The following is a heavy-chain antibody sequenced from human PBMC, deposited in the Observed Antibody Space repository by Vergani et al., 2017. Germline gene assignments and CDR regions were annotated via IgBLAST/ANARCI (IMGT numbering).Heavy chain of an antibody. CDR1: GFTFSDYY. Sequence: VQLVESGGGLVKPGGSLRLSCAASGFTFSDYYMSWIRQAPGKGLEWVSAISGSGGSTYYADSGKGRFTISRDNSKNTLYLQMNSLRAEDTAVYYCAKSLGAALDAYWGQGSLVTVS. CDR2: ISGSGGST. D-gene: IGHD5-18*01. J-gene: IGHJ4*02. V-gene: IGHV3-23*04. CDR3: AKSLGAALDAY.